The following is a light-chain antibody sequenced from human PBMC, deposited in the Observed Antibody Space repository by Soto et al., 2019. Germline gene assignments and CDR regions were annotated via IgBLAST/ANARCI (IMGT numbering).Light chain of an antibody. CDR2: YDF. J-gene: IGLJ2*01. CDR3: QVWDTANDHPI. V-gene: IGLV3-21*04. Sequence: SYVLTQRPSVSVAPEKTASITCGGDNIGDKAVHWYQHRPGQAPRLVIYYDFERPSGIHERFSGSNSGNTATLTISRVEAGDEADYYCQVWDTANDHPIFGGGTKLTLL. CDR1: NIGDKA.